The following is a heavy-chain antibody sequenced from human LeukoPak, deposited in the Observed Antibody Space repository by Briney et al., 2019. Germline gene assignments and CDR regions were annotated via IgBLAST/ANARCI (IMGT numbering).Heavy chain of an antibody. CDR1: GFTFSSYE. CDR3: ARYSGTFSNSYFDC. Sequence: GGSLRLSCAASGFTFSSYEMNWVRQAPGEGLEWVSYISGSGSAIYYADSVKGRFTISRDNAKNSLYLQMNSLRAEDTAVYYCARYSGTFSNSYFDCWGQGTLVTVSS. J-gene: IGHJ4*02. V-gene: IGHV3-48*03. CDR2: ISGSGSAI. D-gene: IGHD1-26*01.